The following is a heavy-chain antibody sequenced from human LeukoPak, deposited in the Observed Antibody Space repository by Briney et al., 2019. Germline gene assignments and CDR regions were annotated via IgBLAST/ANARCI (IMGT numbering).Heavy chain of an antibody. CDR1: GGSISSYY. CDR3: AREGDDRDAFDI. CDR2: IYTSGST. D-gene: IGHD5-24*01. Sequence: PSETRSLTCTVSGGSISSYYWSWIRQPAGKGLEWIGRIYTSGSTNYNPSLKSRVTMSVDTSKSQFSLKLSSVTAADTAVYYCAREGDDRDAFDIWGQGTMVTVSS. V-gene: IGHV4-4*07. J-gene: IGHJ3*02.